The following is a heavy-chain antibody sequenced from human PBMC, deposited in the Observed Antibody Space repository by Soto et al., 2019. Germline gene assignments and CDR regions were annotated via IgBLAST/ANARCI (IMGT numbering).Heavy chain of an antibody. V-gene: IGHV4-4*07. Sequence: QVPLQESGPGLVKPSETLALTCTVSGGSISNYYWSWIRQPAGKGLEWSGRFYTSTDIIYNPSLKSRLIMSVGTSKNQRSLNLRSVTAADTAVYYWARTKPGDPWFDPWGQGSLVTVSS. D-gene: IGHD7-27*01. CDR2: FYTSTDI. CDR1: GGSISNYY. J-gene: IGHJ5*02. CDR3: ARTKPGDPWFDP.